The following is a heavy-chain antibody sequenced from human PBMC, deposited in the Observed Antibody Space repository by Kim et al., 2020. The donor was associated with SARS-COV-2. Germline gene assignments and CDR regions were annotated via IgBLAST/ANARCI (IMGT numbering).Heavy chain of an antibody. D-gene: IGHD2-21*02. CDR3: ARDGLAYCGGDCYSNY. V-gene: IGHV3-11*05. Sequence: SATGRSTISRDNAKNSLYLQMSSLRAEDTAVYYCARDGLAYCGGDCYSNYWGQGTLVTVSS. J-gene: IGHJ4*02.